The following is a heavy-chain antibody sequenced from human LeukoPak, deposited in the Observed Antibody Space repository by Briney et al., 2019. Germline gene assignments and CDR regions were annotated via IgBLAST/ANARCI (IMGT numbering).Heavy chain of an antibody. CDR2: IKEDGSEK. CDR1: GFTFSSYC. V-gene: IGHV3-7*01. Sequence: PGGSLRLSCAASGFTFSSYCMTWVRQAPGKGLEWVANIKEDGSEKYYVDSVKGRFTISRDNAKNSLFLQMNSLRAEDTAVYYCARDPHGDYYFDYWGQGTLVTVSS. J-gene: IGHJ4*02. CDR3: ARDPHGDYYFDY. D-gene: IGHD4-17*01.